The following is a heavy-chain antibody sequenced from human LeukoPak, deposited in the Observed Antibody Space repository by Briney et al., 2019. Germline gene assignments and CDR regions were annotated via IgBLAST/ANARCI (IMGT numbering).Heavy chain of an antibody. CDR1: GFTFGNYE. D-gene: IGHD3-16*01. J-gene: IGHJ4*02. CDR2: ISSSGRTM. V-gene: IGHV3-48*03. Sequence: PGGSLRLSCAASGFTFGNYEMQWVSQAPGKGLGWVSYISSSGRTMYYTDSVKGRFTISRDNAENPLYLQMSSLRAEDTAVYYCARDPLRRFDYWGQGTLVTVSS. CDR3: ARDPLRRFDY.